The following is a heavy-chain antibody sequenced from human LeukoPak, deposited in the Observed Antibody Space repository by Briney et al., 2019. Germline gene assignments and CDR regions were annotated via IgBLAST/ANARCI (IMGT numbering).Heavy chain of an antibody. Sequence: GGSLRLSCAASGFTVSSNYMSWVRQAPGKGVEWFSVIYSGGSTYYAVSVKGRFTISRDNSKNTLYLQMNSLRAEDTAVYYCARDQEFQLWRYIDYWGQGTLVTVSS. CDR2: IYSGGST. CDR3: ARDQEFQLWRYIDY. V-gene: IGHV3-66*01. CDR1: GFTVSSNY. D-gene: IGHD5-18*01. J-gene: IGHJ4*02.